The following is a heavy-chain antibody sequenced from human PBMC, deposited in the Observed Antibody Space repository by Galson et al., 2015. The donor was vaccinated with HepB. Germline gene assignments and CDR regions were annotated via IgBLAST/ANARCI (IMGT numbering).Heavy chain of an antibody. D-gene: IGHD3-10*01. J-gene: IGHJ4*02. CDR3: AYGSGSYLEWFDY. Sequence: SLRLSCAASGFTFSSYGMHWVRQAPGKGLEWVAVISYDGSNKYYADSVKGRFTISRDNSKNTLYLQMNSLRAEDTAVYYCAYGSGSYLEWFDYWGQGTLVTVSS. CDR1: GFTFSSYG. CDR2: ISYDGSNK. V-gene: IGHV3-30*03.